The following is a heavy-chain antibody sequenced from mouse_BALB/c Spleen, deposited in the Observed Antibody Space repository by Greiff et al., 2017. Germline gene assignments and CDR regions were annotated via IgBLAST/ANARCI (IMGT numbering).Heavy chain of an antibody. J-gene: IGHJ1*01. CDR1: GFSLTSYG. CDR2: IWAGGST. V-gene: IGHV2-9*02. CDR3: ARDHYGYDGYFDV. D-gene: IGHD2-14*01. Sequence: QVQLKESGPGLVAPSQSLSITCTVSGFSLTSYGVHWVRQPPGKGLEWLGVIWAGGSTNYNSALMSRLSISKDNSKSQVFLKMNSLQTDNTAMYYCARDHYGYDGYFDVWGEGTTVTVSS.